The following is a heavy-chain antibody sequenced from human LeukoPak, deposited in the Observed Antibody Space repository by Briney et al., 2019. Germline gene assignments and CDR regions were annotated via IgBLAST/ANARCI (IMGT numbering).Heavy chain of an antibody. D-gene: IGHD3-3*01. CDR3: ARAVEWLGAFDI. Sequence: SQTLSLTSTVSGGSISSGSYYWSWIRQPAGKGLEWIGRIYTSGSTNYNPSLKSRVTISVDTSKNQFSLKLSSVTAADTAVYYCARAVEWLGAFDIWGQGTMVTVSS. J-gene: IGHJ3*02. V-gene: IGHV4-61*02. CDR2: IYTSGST. CDR1: GGSISSGSYY.